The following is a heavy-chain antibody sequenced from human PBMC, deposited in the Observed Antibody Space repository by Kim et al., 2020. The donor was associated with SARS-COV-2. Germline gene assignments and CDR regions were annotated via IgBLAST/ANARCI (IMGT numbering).Heavy chain of an antibody. D-gene: IGHD4-4*01. V-gene: IGHV3-72*01. CDR3: ARGVLGITVPGFDF. J-gene: IGHJ4*02. Sequence: GGSLRLSCAASGFTFSDYYMDWVRQAPGKGLEWVGRIRNKTNSQSTEYAASVPGRFTVSRDDSKKSLYLQMNSLKTEDTAVYYCARGVLGITVPGFDFWGQETLDTVSS. CDR1: GFTFSDYY. CDR2: IRNKTNSQST.